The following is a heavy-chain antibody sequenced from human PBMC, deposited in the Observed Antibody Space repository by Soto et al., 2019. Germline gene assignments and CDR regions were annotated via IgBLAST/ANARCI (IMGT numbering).Heavy chain of an antibody. J-gene: IGHJ4*02. Sequence: PSETLSLTCTVSGGSISSGGYYWSWIRQHPGKGLEWIGYIYYSGSTYYNPSLKSRVTISVDTSKNQFSLKLSSVTAADTAVYYCARELPTSSGYYCGVFDYWGQGTLVTVSS. CDR1: GGSISSGGYY. D-gene: IGHD3-22*01. CDR3: ARELPTSSGYYCGVFDY. CDR2: IYYSGST. V-gene: IGHV4-31*03.